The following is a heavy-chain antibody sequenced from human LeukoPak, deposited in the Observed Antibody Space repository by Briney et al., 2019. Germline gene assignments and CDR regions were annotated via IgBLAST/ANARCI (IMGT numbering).Heavy chain of an antibody. J-gene: IGHJ4*02. V-gene: IGHV1-2*02. CDR1: GYTFIDYY. D-gene: IGHD5-18*01. CDR2: INLNSGGT. Sequence: ASVKVSCKASGYTFIDYYMHWVRQAPGHGLEWLGWINLNSGGTHYVQKFQGRVTMTRDTSISTAYMELSRLRYDDTAVYYCASGYRFRNWGQGPLVPVSS. CDR3: ASGYRFRN.